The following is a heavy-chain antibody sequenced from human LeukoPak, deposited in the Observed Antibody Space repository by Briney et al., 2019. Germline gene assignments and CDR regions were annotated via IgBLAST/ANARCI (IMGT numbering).Heavy chain of an antibody. CDR1: GDSISSSSYY. V-gene: IGHV4-39*01. CDR2: IYYSGSP. D-gene: IGHD3-22*01. J-gene: IGHJ1*01. CDR3: ARRRYYDSTGLLD. Sequence: SETLSLTCTVSGDSISSSSYYWGWVRQPPGKGLEWIADIYYSGSPYYSPSLKSRVTISLDTSKNQFSLKLRSVTAADTAVYFCARRRYYDSTGLLDWGQGTLVSVSS.